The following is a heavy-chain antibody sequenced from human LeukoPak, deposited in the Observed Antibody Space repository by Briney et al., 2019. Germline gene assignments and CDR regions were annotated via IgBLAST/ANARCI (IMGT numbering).Heavy chain of an antibody. CDR1: GFSFSSYG. V-gene: IGHV3-23*01. D-gene: IGHD6-13*01. J-gene: IGHJ6*03. CDR2: INTSGGTT. CDR3: AKDKVAAEGYMDV. Sequence: PGGSLRLSCAASGFSFSSYGISWVCQAPGKGLEWVSTINTSGGTTYYADSVKGRLTISRDNSKNTLYLQMNSLRAEDTAVYYCAKDKVAAEGYMDVWGKGTTVTISS.